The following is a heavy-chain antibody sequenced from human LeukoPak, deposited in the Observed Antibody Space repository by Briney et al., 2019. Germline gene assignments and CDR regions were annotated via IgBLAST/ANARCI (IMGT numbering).Heavy chain of an antibody. D-gene: IGHD6-13*01. V-gene: IGHV4-59*12. CDR1: GGSISSYY. Sequence: PSETLSLTCTVSGGSISSYYWSWIRQPPGKGLEWIEYIYHSGNTYYNPSLKSRVTISVDRSKNQFSLKLNSVTAADSAVYYCARARGYGVGYFDYWGQGTLVTVSS. CDR3: ARARGYGVGYFDY. J-gene: IGHJ4*02. CDR2: IYHSGNT.